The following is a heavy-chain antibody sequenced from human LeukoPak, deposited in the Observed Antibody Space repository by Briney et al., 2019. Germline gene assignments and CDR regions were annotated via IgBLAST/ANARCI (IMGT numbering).Heavy chain of an antibody. J-gene: IGHJ2*01. D-gene: IGHD3-22*01. V-gene: IGHV3-23*01. CDR3: AKHWANYYDSSGYKYFDL. CDR2: TSGGGGDT. Sequence: GESLRLSCAASGFTFSNYAMSWVRQAPGKGLEWVSGTSGGGGDTSYADSVKGRFTISRDNSKNTLYLHMNSLRAEDTAVYYCAKHWANYYDSSGYKYFDLWGRGTLVTVSS. CDR1: GFTFSNYA.